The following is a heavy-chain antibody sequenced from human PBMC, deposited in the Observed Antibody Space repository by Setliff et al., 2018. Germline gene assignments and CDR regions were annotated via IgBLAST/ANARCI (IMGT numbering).Heavy chain of an antibody. D-gene: IGHD2-15*01. CDR2: VYSSGNT. J-gene: IGHJ3*02. Sequence: PSETLSLTCTVSGGSISSSSYYWGWIRQPAGKGLEWIGRVYSSGNTNYNPSLESRVTISVDTSKNQFSLKLNSVTAADTAVYYCARAYCSGVTCYEGTFDIWGQGTMVTVSS. V-gene: IGHV4-61*02. CDR1: GGSISSSSYY. CDR3: ARAYCSGVTCYEGTFDI.